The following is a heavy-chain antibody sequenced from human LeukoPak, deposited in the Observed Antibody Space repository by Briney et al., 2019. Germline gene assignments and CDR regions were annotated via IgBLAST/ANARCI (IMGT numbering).Heavy chain of an antibody. Sequence: GGSLRLSCVASGFTFSTYAMGWVRQVPGKGLEWVSSISERGDTTYYADSVKGRFTISRDNSKDTLSLQMNSLRAEDTAVYYCAKGRYYDYWGQGTLVTVSS. J-gene: IGHJ4*02. CDR3: AKGRYYDY. CDR1: GFTFSTYA. CDR2: ISERGDTT. V-gene: IGHV3-23*01.